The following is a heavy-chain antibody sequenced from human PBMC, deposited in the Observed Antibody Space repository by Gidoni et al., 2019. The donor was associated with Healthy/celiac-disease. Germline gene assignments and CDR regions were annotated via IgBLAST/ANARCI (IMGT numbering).Heavy chain of an antibody. Sequence: EVQLLESGGGLVQPGGSLRLSCEASGFTLSSYAMSWVRQAPGKGLEWVSAISGSGGSTYYADSVKGRFTISRDNSKNTLYLQMNSLRAEDTAVYYCAKVVRFLEWLAYFDYWGQGTLVTVSS. CDR1: GFTLSSYA. V-gene: IGHV3-23*01. J-gene: IGHJ4*02. D-gene: IGHD3-3*01. CDR2: ISGSGGST. CDR3: AKVVRFLEWLAYFDY.